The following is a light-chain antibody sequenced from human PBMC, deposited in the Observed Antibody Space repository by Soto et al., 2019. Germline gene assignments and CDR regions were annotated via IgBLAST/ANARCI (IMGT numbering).Light chain of an antibody. CDR1: SSDVGGYNY. Sequence: QSARTQPASVSGSPGQSITISCTGTSSDVGGYNYVSWYQQYPGKTPKLTIYEVTNRPSGVSNRFSGSKSGNTASLTISGLQAEDEADYYCSSYTSSSTLVFGGGTKLTVL. CDR3: SSYTSSSTLV. V-gene: IGLV2-14*01. J-gene: IGLJ3*02. CDR2: EVT.